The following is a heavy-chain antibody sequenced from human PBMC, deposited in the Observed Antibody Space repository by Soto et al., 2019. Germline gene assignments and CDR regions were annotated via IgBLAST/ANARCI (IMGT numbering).Heavy chain of an antibody. CDR1: GFPCGSYD. V-gene: IGHV3-23*01. D-gene: IGHD2-8*02. Sequence: GGSLRLSCAASGFPCGSYDMTWVRQAPGKGLEWVSTILVDGRTFYVDSVKGRFTISRDNSRNTVYLQMNSLTAGDTALYYCAKATATGGGAFDFCGQGTMVTVAS. CDR3: AKATATGGGAFDF. J-gene: IGHJ3*01. CDR2: ILVDGRT.